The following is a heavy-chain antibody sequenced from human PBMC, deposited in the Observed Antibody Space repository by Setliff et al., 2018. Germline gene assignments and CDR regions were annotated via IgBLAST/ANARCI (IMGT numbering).Heavy chain of an antibody. Sequence: PSETLSLTCTVSGGPFSGASIWSWIRQPPGKGLEWLGQIYTSWSTNYNPSLKGRATLSIDASKRQFSLKLTSVTAADTAVYYCARMSGFQYMDVWGKGTTVTVSS. V-gene: IGHV4-4*09. J-gene: IGHJ6*03. D-gene: IGHD3-3*01. CDR2: IYTSWST. CDR3: ARMSGFQYMDV. CDR1: GGPFSGAS.